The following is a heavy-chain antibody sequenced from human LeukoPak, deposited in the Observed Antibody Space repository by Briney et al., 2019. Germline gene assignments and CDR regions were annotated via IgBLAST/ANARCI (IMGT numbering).Heavy chain of an antibody. D-gene: IGHD7-27*01. J-gene: IGHJ4*02. CDR2: ISGSGGTT. CDR3: AREHWDFDY. CDR1: GFTFSNYA. V-gene: IGHV3-23*01. Sequence: GGSLRLSCAASGFTFSNYAMSWVRQAPGKGLEWVSSISGSGGTTYYADSVKGRFTISRDNSKNTLYLQMNSLRAGDTAIYYCAREHWDFDYWGQGTLVTVSS.